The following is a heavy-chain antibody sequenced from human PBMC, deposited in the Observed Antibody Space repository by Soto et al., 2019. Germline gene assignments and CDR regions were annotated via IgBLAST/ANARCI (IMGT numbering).Heavy chain of an antibody. D-gene: IGHD4-17*01. CDR3: ARKGYGDYGGMDV. CDR1: GFTFSNYN. J-gene: IGHJ6*02. V-gene: IGHV3-21*01. Sequence: SGGSLRVSCAASGFTFSNYNMNWVRQAPGKGLEWVSSISTSSSLIYYGDSVKGRFTVSRDNAKNSLYLQMDSLRAEDTAVYYCARKGYGDYGGMDVWGQGTTVTVSS. CDR2: ISTSSSLI.